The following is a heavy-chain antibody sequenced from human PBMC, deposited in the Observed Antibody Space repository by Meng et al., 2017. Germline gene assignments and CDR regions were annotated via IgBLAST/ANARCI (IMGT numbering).Heavy chain of an antibody. CDR2: IYYSGST. D-gene: IGHD3-22*01. CDR1: GGSISSSSYY. V-gene: IGHV4-39*07. J-gene: IGHJ5*02. Sequence: QGSGPGLVKPSETLSLTCTVSGGSISSSSYYWGWIRQPPGKGLEWIGSIYYSGSTYYNPSLKSRVTISVDTSKNQFSLKLSSVTAADTAVYYCARGYHYYYDSSGPFSWFDPWGQGTLVTVSS. CDR3: ARGYHYYYDSSGPFSWFDP.